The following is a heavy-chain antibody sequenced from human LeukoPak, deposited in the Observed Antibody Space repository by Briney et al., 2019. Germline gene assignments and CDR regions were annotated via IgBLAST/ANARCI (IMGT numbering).Heavy chain of an antibody. J-gene: IGHJ5*02. CDR3: ARAYEYGWFDP. Sequence: ASVKVSCKASGNTFTGYYMHWVRQAPGQGLEWMGWINPKNGGTTYAQKFQGRVTMTWDTSISTAYMALSRLTSDDTALYYCARAYEYGWFDPWGQGTLVTVSS. V-gene: IGHV1-2*02. CDR2: INPKNGGT. CDR1: GNTFTGYY. D-gene: IGHD3-16*01.